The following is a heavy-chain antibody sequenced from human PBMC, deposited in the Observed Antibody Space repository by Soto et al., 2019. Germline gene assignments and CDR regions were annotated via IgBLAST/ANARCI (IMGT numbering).Heavy chain of an antibody. D-gene: IGHD7-27*01. J-gene: IGHJ4*02. Sequence: EVQLVESGGGLVKPGGSLRLSCAASGFPFNTYRMNWVRQAPGKGLEWVSSISTSSTYIYYADSVKGRFTISRDNAKNSLFLQMDSLRAEDTALYYCAREPGVGDSWGQGTLVAVSS. CDR1: GFPFNTYR. CDR3: AREPGVGDS. CDR2: ISTSSTYI. V-gene: IGHV3-21*01.